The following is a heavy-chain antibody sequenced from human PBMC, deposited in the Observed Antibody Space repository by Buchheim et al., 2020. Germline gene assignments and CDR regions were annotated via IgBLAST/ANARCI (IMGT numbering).Heavy chain of an antibody. CDR3: ARLWFGEKYFDY. J-gene: IGHJ4*02. CDR1: GYTFTGYY. Sequence: QVQLVQSGAEVKKPGASVKVSCKASGYTFTGYYMHWVRQAPGQGLEWMGWINPNSGSTNYSQKFQGRVTMTRDTSINTAYMELSRLRSDDTAVYYCARLWFGEKYFDYWGQGTL. D-gene: IGHD3-10*01. CDR2: INPNSGST. V-gene: IGHV1-2*02.